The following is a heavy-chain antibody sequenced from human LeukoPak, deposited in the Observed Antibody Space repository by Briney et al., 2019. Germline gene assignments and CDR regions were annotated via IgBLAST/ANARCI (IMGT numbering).Heavy chain of an antibody. D-gene: IGHD5-24*01. V-gene: IGHV3-7*03. CDR1: GFTFSSYW. Sequence: GGSLRLSYAASGFTFSSYWMSWVRQAPGKGLEWVANIKQDGSEKYYVDSVKGRFTISRDNAKNSLYLQMNSLRAEDTAIYYCAKKPAIIKYPFDNWGQGTLVTVSS. CDR3: AKKPAIIKYPFDN. CDR2: IKQDGSEK. J-gene: IGHJ4*02.